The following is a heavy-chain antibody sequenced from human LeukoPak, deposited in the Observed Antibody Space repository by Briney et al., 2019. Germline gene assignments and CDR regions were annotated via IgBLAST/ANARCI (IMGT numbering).Heavy chain of an antibody. Sequence: SETLSLTCTVSGGSISSGGYYWSWIRQHPGKGLEWIGYIYYSGSTYYNPSLKSRVTMSVDTSKNQFSLKLSSVTAADTAVYYCARAYGSSWYLDYWGQGTLVTVSS. D-gene: IGHD6-13*01. J-gene: IGHJ4*02. CDR1: GGSISSGGYY. CDR3: ARAYGSSWYLDY. V-gene: IGHV4-31*03. CDR2: IYYSGST.